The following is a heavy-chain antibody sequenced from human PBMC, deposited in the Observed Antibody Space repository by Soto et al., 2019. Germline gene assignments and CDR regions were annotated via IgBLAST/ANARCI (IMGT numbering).Heavy chain of an antibody. J-gene: IGHJ4*02. Sequence: SGTLSLTCAVYGGSFSGYYWSWIRQPPGKGLEWIGEINHSGSTNYNPSLKSRVTISVDTSKNQFSLKLSSVTAVDTAVYYCARGENRLHSYFDYWGQGTLVTVSS. CDR2: INHSGST. CDR3: ARGENRLHSYFDY. V-gene: IGHV4-34*01. CDR1: GGSFSGYY.